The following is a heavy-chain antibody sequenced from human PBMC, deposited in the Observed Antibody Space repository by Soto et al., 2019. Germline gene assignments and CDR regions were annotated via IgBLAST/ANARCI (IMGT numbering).Heavy chain of an antibody. Sequence: SETLSLTCTVSGGSVIGTSYYWGWIRQPPGKGLEWIASIYYSGSSYYNPSLKGRVTMSVDTPKNQFSLNLNSVTAADTAVYYFARYREQSLVKRYFDPWGQGTLITRS. D-gene: IGHD6-19*01. J-gene: IGHJ5*02. CDR1: GGSVIGTSYY. CDR2: IYYSGSS. CDR3: ARYREQSLVKRYFDP. V-gene: IGHV4-39*01.